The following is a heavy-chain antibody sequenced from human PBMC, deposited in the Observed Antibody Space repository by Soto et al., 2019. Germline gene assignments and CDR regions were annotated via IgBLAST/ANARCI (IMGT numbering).Heavy chain of an antibody. CDR2: MYHSGST. CDR1: GYSITSGYY. CDR3: ASSSWLGTYGGNWFDP. D-gene: IGHD3-10*01. Sequence: PSETLSLTCAVSGYSITSGYYWGWIRQPPGKGLEWIGSMYHSGSTYYNPSLKSRVTISVDTSKNQFSLKLSSVTAAETAVYYCASSSWLGTYGGNWFDPWGQGTLVTVSS. V-gene: IGHV4-38-2*01. J-gene: IGHJ5*02.